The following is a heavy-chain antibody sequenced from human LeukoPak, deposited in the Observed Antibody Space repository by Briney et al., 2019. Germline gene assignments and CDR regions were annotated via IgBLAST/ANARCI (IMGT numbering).Heavy chain of an antibody. Sequence: PGGSLRLSCAASGFTVSSNYMNWARQAPGKGLEWVSVIYSGGATHYADSVKGRFPISRDISKNTVYLQMNSLRAEDSAVYYCVRGYGPDYWGQGTLVTVSS. V-gene: IGHV3-53*01. D-gene: IGHD4-17*01. CDR3: VRGYGPDY. CDR1: GFTVSSNY. CDR2: IYSGGAT. J-gene: IGHJ4*02.